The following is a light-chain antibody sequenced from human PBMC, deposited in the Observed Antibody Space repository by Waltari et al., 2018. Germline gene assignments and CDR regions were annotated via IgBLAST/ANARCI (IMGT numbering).Light chain of an antibody. CDR2: DAS. J-gene: IGKJ2*01. V-gene: IGKV3-20*01. Sequence: EIVLMQSPGTLTLSPGERATLSCRASQSVKNNYLAWYHQKPGQAPRLLIFDASSRATGIPDRFSGSGSGTDFTLTISRLEPEDFAVYYCQQYGSSPPYTFGQGTKLEIK. CDR3: QQYGSSPPYT. CDR1: QSVKNNY.